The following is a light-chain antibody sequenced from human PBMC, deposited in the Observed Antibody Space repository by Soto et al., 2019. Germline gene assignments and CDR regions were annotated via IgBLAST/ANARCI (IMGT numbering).Light chain of an antibody. J-gene: IGKJ4*01. CDR3: QQAYSFPLT. V-gene: IGKV1-39*01. CDR2: AAS. CDR1: QSISSY. Sequence: DNQMTQSPSSLSASVGDRVTITCRASQSISSYLNWYQQKPGKAPKLLIYAASSLQSGVPSRFSGSGSGTDFTLTISSLQPEDFATYYCQQAYSFPLTFGGGTKVDI.